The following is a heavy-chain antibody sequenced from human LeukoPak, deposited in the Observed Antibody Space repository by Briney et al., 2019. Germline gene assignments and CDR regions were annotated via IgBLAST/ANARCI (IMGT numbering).Heavy chain of an antibody. D-gene: IGHD3-22*01. CDR1: GGSISSYY. V-gene: IGHV4-59*08. CDR3: ASTYYDSSGSFDY. J-gene: IGHJ4*02. CDR2: IYYSGST. Sequence: SETLSLTCTVSGGSISSYYWSWIRQPPAKGLEWIGYIYYSGSTNYNPSLKSRVTISVDTSKNQFSLKLSSVTAADTAVYYCASTYYDSSGSFDYWGQGTLVTVSS.